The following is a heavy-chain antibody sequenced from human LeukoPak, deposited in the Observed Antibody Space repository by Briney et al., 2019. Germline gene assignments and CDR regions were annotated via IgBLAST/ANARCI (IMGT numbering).Heavy chain of an antibody. CDR1: GGTFSSYA. J-gene: IGHJ4*02. Sequence: SVKVSCKASGGTFSSYAISWVRQAPGQGLEWMGGIIPIFGTANYAQKFQGRVTITTDESTSTAYMELSSLRSEDTAVYYCARGPLRWLQLTYWGQGTLVTVSS. V-gene: IGHV1-69*05. CDR3: ARGPLRWLQLTY. CDR2: IIPIFGTA. D-gene: IGHD5-24*01.